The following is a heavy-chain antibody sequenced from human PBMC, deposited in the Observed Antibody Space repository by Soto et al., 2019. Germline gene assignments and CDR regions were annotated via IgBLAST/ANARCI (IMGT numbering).Heavy chain of an antibody. J-gene: IGHJ6*02. Sequence: GGSLRLSCAASGFTFSSYGMHWVRQAPGKGLEWVAVISYDGSNKYYADSVKGRFTISRDNSKKTLYLQMNSLRAEDTAVYYCAKSSPRTLRIVGASTYYYYYYGMDVWGQGTTVTVSS. D-gene: IGHD1-26*01. V-gene: IGHV3-30*18. CDR3: AKSSPRTLRIVGASTYYYYYYGMDV. CDR1: GFTFSSYG. CDR2: ISYDGSNK.